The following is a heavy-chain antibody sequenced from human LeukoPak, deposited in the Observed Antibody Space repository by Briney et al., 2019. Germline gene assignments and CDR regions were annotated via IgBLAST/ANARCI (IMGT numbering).Heavy chain of an antibody. D-gene: IGHD3-22*01. CDR2: INHSGST. CDR1: GGSFSGYY. J-gene: IGHJ4*02. Sequence: SETLSLTCAVYGGSFSGYYWSWIRQPPGKGLEWIGEINHSGSTNYNPSLKSRVTISVDTSKNQFSLKLSSVTAADTAVYYCARSITMIVVVTDFDYWGQGTLVTVSS. V-gene: IGHV4-34*01. CDR3: ARSITMIVVVTDFDY.